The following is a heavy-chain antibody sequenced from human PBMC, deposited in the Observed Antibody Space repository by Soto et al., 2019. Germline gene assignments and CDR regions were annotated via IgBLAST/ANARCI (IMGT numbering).Heavy chain of an antibody. CDR3: ARQGGMITFGGVIVPYDYYGMDV. D-gene: IGHD3-16*02. J-gene: IGHJ6*02. CDR1: GYSFTSYW. Sequence: SGESLKISCKGSGYSFTSYWISWVRQMPGKGLEWMGRIDPSDSYTNYSPSFQGHVTISADKSISTAYLQWSSLKASDTAMYYCARQGGMITFGGVIVPYDYYGMDVWGQGTTVTVSS. V-gene: IGHV5-10-1*01. CDR2: IDPSDSYT.